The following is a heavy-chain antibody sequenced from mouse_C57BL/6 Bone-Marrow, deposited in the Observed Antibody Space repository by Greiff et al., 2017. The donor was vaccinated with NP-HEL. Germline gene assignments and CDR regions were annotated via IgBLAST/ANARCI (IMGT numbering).Heavy chain of an antibody. J-gene: IGHJ1*03. CDR3: ARDQSSWYFDV. Sequence: EVKVVESEGGLVQPGSSMKLSCTASGFTFSDYYMAWVRQVPEKGLEWVANINYDGSSTYYLDSLKSRFIISRDNAKNILYLQMSSLKSEDTATYYCARDQSSWYFDVWGTGTTVTVSS. V-gene: IGHV5-16*01. CDR1: GFTFSDYY. CDR2: INYDGSST. D-gene: IGHD1-1*01.